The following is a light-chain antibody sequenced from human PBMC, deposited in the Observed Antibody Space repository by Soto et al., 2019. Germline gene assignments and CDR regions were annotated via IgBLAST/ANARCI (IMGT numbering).Light chain of an antibody. Sequence: DIQMTQSPSTLSASVGDRVTSTCRASQSISSWLAWYQQKPGKAPKLLIYDASSLESGVPSRFSGSGSGTEFTLTISILQPDDFATYYCQQYNSYPWTFGQGIKVEIQ. CDR2: DAS. CDR3: QQYNSYPWT. J-gene: IGKJ1*01. CDR1: QSISSW. V-gene: IGKV1-5*01.